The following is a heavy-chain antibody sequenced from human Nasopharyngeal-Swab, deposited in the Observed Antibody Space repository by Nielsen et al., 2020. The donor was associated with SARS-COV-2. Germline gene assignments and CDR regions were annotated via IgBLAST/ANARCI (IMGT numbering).Heavy chain of an antibody. CDR3: ARGRGGLRVVGAFDY. J-gene: IGHJ4*02. V-gene: IGHV1-18*01. CDR2: ISGYNGNT. CDR1: GYTFTDFD. Sequence: ASVKVSCKASGYTFTDFDINWVRQAPGQGLEWMGWISGYNGNTRYEDRFQGRITMTTDTSTSTAFMELRSLRSDDTAVYYCARGRGGLRVVGAFDYWGQGTLVTVSS. D-gene: IGHD2-21*01.